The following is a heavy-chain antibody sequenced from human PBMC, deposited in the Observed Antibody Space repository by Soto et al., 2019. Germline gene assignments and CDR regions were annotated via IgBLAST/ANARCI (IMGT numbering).Heavy chain of an antibody. V-gene: IGHV4-59*01. CDR2: IYYSGST. CDR3: AAGGWYGDSYYFDY. D-gene: IGHD6-19*01. Sequence: QVQLQESGPGLVKPSETLSLTCTVSGGSISSYYWSWIRQPPGKGLEWIGYIYYSGSTNYNPSLKSRVTISVDTSKNQFSLKLSSVTAADTAVYYCAAGGWYGDSYYFDYWGQGTLVTVSS. CDR1: GGSISSYY. J-gene: IGHJ4*02.